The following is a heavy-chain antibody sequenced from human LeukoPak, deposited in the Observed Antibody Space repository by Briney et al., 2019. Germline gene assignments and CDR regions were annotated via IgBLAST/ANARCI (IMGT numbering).Heavy chain of an antibody. CDR2: IYYSGST. V-gene: IGHV4-39*01. J-gene: IGHJ4*02. CDR3: ARHLRGEYYFDY. CDR1: GGSINSSSYY. Sequence: SENPSLTFTFSGGSINSSSYYLGWIPQPPRKGVEWIGSIYYSGSTYYNPSLKSRVTISVDTSKNQFSLKLSSVTAADTAVYYCARHLRGEYYFDYWGQGTLVTVSS. D-gene: IGHD3-16*01.